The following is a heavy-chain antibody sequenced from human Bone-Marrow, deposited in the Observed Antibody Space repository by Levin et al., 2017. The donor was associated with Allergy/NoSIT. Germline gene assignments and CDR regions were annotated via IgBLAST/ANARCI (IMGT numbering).Heavy chain of an antibody. V-gene: IGHV3-73*01. D-gene: IGHD6-6*01. Sequence: PGESLKISCAASGFTFSGSAMHWVRQASGKGLEWVGRIRIKTKNYATAYAASVKGRFTISRDDSKNTAYLQMNSLKTEDTAVYYCTRLASSSPGATMSGSVDFDYWGQGTLVTVSS. J-gene: IGHJ4*02. CDR1: GFTFSGSA. CDR3: TRLASSSPGATMSGSVDFDY. CDR2: IRIKTKNYAT.